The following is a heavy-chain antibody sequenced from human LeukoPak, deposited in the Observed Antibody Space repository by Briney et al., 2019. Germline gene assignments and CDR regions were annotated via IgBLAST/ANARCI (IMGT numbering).Heavy chain of an antibody. J-gene: IGHJ3*02. CDR1: GFTFSSYG. D-gene: IGHD1/OR15-1a*01. Sequence: GGSLRLSXAASGFTFSSYGMHWVRQAPGKGLEWVAFIRYDGSNKYYADSVKGRFTISRDNSKNTLYLQMNSLRAEDTAVYYCAKDPFRGTVGAFDIWGQGTMVTVSS. CDR3: AKDPFRGTVGAFDI. V-gene: IGHV3-30*02. CDR2: IRYDGSNK.